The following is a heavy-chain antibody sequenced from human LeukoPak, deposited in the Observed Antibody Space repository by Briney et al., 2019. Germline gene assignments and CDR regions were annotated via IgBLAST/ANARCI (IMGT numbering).Heavy chain of an antibody. CDR2: ISGSGGST. Sequence: GGSLRLSCAASGFTFSSYAMSWVRQAPGKGLEWVSAISGSGGSTYYADSVKGRFTISRDNSKNTLYLQVNSLRAEDTAVYYCAKDRGVPAFHLANWYFALWGRGTLVTVSS. CDR1: GFTFSSYA. V-gene: IGHV3-23*01. D-gene: IGHD2-2*01. CDR3: AKDRGVPAFHLANWYFAL. J-gene: IGHJ2*01.